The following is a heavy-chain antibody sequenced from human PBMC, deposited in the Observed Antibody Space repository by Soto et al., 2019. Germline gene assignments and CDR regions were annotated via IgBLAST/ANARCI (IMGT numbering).Heavy chain of an antibody. CDR2: IYHSGST. CDR1: GGSISSGGYS. V-gene: IGHV4-30-2*01. Sequence: QLQLQESGSGLVKPSQTLSLTCAVSGGSISSGGYSWSWIRQPPGKGLEWLGYIYHSGSTYYNPYLKSRVTISVDRSKIQFSLKLRSETAADTAVYCCAREIRKSRLYHYGMDVWGQGTKVTVSS. D-gene: IGHD3-10*01. CDR3: AREIRKSRLYHYGMDV. J-gene: IGHJ6*02.